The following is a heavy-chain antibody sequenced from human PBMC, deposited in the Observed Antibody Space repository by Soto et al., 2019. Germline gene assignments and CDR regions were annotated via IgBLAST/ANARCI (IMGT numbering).Heavy chain of an antibody. J-gene: IGHJ3*02. D-gene: IGHD3-10*02. V-gene: IGHV3-11*06. CDR3: ARGAEVILLFGEASENEALDI. Sequence: QVQLVESGGGLVKPGGSLRLSCAASGFSFSDYYMSWIRQAPGKGLEWVSFITASGDYANHADSVKGRFTISRDNTKNSLFLQENSLRAEDTAVYYCARGAEVILLFGEASENEALDIWGQGTMVTVSS. CDR1: GFSFSDYY. CDR2: ITASGDYA.